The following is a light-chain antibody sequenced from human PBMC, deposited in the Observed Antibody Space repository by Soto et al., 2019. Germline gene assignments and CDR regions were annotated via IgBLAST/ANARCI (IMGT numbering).Light chain of an antibody. CDR1: QDIKYD. Sequence: DIQGTQSPSSLSASVGDKVTITCRASQDIKYDLGWYQQKPGTAPKRLIYSASSLQSGVPSRFSGSGSETELTLTISSLQPEDFATYYCLQYRSFPWTFGQGTKVEIK. J-gene: IGKJ1*01. CDR2: SAS. CDR3: LQYRSFPWT. V-gene: IGKV1-17*01.